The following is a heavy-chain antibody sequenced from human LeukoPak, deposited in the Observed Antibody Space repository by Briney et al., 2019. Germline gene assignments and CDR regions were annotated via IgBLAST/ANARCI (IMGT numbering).Heavy chain of an antibody. CDR2: IYYSKNT. J-gene: IGHJ4*02. V-gene: IGHV4-39*01. D-gene: IGHD1-14*01. Sequence: PSETLSLTCTVSGGSISSSSAYWGWIRQPPGKGLEWIGSIYYSKNTYYNPSLKSRVTISIDTSKNQFSLNLRSVTAAGTAVYYCARLTGSGEVFDSWGQGTLVTVSS. CDR1: GGSISSSSAY. CDR3: ARLTGSGEVFDS.